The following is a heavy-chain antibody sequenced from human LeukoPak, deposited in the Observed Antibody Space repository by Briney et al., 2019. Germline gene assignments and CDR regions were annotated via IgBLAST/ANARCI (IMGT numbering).Heavy chain of an antibody. Sequence: PGGSLRLSCAASGVTLSRYAVNWVRQAPGRGLEWVSYISPSGDSTVYAESVKGQFTISRDNSKNMLYLQTDSLRAEDTAIYYCVRKVYYYMDVWGKGTTVTVSS. V-gene: IGHV3-23*01. J-gene: IGHJ6*03. CDR1: GVTLSRYA. CDR3: VRKVYYYMDV. CDR2: ISPSGDST.